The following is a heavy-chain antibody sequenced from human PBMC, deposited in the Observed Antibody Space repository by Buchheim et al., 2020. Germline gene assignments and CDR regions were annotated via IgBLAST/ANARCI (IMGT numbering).Heavy chain of an antibody. J-gene: IGHJ5*02. Sequence: EVQLVQSGAEVKKPGESLKISCKGSGYSFTSYWIGWVRQMPGKGLEWMGIIYPGDSDTRYSPSFQGQVTLSADKSISTAYPQWSSLKASDTAMYYCARQPQYSSSWSNNNWFDPWGQGTL. V-gene: IGHV5-51*01. CDR2: IYPGDSDT. CDR1: GYSFTSYW. CDR3: ARQPQYSSSWSNNNWFDP. D-gene: IGHD6-13*01.